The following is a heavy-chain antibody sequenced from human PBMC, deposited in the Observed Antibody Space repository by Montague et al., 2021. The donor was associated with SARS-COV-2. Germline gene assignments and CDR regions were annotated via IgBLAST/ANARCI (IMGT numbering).Heavy chain of an antibody. J-gene: IGHJ2*01. Sequence: SQTLSLTCTVSGDAIISGAYYWTWVRQPPGKGLEWIGYMRRSGDSYYNPSLKGRVSISVDTSKNQFSLKLTSVTAADTAVYYCARGRGLGVAVYFDRWGRGTLVTVSS. V-gene: IGHV4-30-4*01. D-gene: IGHD3-10*01. CDR2: MRRSGDS. CDR3: ARGRGLGVAVYFDR. CDR1: GDAIISGAYY.